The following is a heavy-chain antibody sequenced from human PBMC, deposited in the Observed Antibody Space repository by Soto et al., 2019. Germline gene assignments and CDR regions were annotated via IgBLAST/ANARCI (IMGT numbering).Heavy chain of an antibody. CDR2: TYYRSKWYT. CDR3: TTGATSGRYVNCYYGIDL. Sequence: SQTLSLTCAISGDSVASNSAAWNWIRQSPSRGLEWLGRTYYRSKWYTDYAESVKSRITINPASSKNQVSLPLKSVTPEATAVYYCTTGATSGRYVNCYYGIDLWGQGTTVTVSS. V-gene: IGHV6-1*01. CDR1: GDSVASNSAA. J-gene: IGHJ6*02. D-gene: IGHD5-12*01.